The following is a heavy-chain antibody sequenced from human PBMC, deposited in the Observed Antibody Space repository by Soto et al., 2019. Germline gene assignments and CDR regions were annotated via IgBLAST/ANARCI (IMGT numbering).Heavy chain of an antibody. J-gene: IGHJ4*02. CDR2: IIPIFGTA. D-gene: IGHD3-16*02. CDR3: AKTKVFGYVWGSFRGYFVY. CDR1: GGTFSSYA. Sequence: QVQLVQSGAEVKKPGSSVKVSCKASGGTFSSYAISWVRQAPGQGLEWMGGIIPIFGTANYAQKFQGRVTITADESTSTAFMVLGCLRSEDTVVDYFAKTKVFGYVWGSFRGYFVYVGQGTLVTVSS. V-gene: IGHV1-69*01.